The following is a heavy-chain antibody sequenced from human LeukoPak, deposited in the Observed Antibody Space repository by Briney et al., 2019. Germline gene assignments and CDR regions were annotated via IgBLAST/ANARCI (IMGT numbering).Heavy chain of an antibody. D-gene: IGHD6-13*01. CDR2: IIPIFDTA. CDR1: GGTFSSYA. CDR3: ATYDLYSSSWYEDFDY. Sequence: SVKVSSKASGGTFSSYAIIWVRQAPGQGLEWMGGIIPIFDTANYAQKLQGRVTITADESTSTAYMELSSLRSEDTAVYYCATYDLYSSSWYEDFDYWGQGTLVTVSS. V-gene: IGHV1-69*13. J-gene: IGHJ4*02.